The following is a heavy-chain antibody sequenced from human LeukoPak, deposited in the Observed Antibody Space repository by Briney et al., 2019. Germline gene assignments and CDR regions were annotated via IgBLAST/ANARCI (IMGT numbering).Heavy chain of an antibody. V-gene: IGHV4-4*07. CDR1: GGSISSYY. J-gene: IGHJ4*02. CDR2: IYTSGST. D-gene: IGHD2-2*02. CDR3: AREGRSGYCSSTSCYNDY. Sequence: SETLSLTCTVSGGSISSYYWSWIRQPAGKGLEWIGRIYTSGSTNYNPSLKSRVTISVVTSKNQFSLKLSSVTAADTAVYYCAREGRSGYCSSTSCYNDYWGQGTLVTVSS.